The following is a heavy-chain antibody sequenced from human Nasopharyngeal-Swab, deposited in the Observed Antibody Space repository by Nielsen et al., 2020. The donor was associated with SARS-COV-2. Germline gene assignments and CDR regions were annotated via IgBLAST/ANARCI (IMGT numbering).Heavy chain of an antibody. CDR2: MNPNSGNT. V-gene: IGHV1-8*02. Sequence: ASVKVSCKASGYTFTSYGISWVRQATGQGLEWMGWMNPNSGNTGYAQKFKGRVTMTRNTSTSTAYMELSRLRSEDTAVYYCARAMDVWGQGTTVTVSS. J-gene: IGHJ6*02. CDR1: GYTFTSYG. CDR3: ARAMDV.